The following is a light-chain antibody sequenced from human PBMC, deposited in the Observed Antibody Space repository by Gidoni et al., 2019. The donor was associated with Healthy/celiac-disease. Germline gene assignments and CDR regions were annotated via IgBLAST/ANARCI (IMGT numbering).Light chain of an antibody. V-gene: IGKV1-13*02. J-gene: IGKJ2*01. CDR2: DAS. Sequence: AIQLTQSPSSLSASVGDRVTITCRASQGISSALAWYQQKPGKAPKLLIYDASSLESGVPSRFSGSGSGTDFTLTISSLQPEDFATYYCQQFNRYPLYTFGQGNKLEIK. CDR1: QGISSA. CDR3: QQFNRYPLYT.